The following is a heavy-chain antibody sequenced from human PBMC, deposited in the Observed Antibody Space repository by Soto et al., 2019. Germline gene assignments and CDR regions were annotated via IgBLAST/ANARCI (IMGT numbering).Heavy chain of an antibody. J-gene: IGHJ6*02. Sequence: SETLSLTCAVSGGSISSGGYSWSWIRQPPGKGLEWIGYMYHSGSTYYNPSLKSRVTISVDTSKNQFSLKLSSVTAADTAVYYCARLSSGSYLGYYYYYGMDVWGQGTTVTVSS. CDR2: MYHSGST. V-gene: IGHV4-30-2*03. CDR3: ARLSSGSYLGYYYYYGMDV. D-gene: IGHD1-26*01. CDR1: GGSISSGGYS.